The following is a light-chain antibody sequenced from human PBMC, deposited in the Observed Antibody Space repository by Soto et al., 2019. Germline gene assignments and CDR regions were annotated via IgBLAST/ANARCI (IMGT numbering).Light chain of an antibody. Sequence: QSLLTQPPSVSGAPGQRVTISCTGSSSNIGTKNVHWYQHLPGAAPKVLIYANNNRPSGVPDRFSVSKSGTSASLAITGLQAEDEADYYCQSYDSNLNGLYVFGTGTKVTVL. V-gene: IGLV1-40*01. J-gene: IGLJ1*01. CDR2: ANN. CDR3: QSYDSNLNGLYV. CDR1: SSNIGTKN.